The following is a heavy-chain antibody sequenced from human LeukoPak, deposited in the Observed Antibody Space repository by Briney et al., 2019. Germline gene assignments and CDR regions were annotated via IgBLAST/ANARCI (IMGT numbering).Heavy chain of an antibody. V-gene: IGHV4-39*01. CDR1: GGSISSSSYY. CDR2: IYYSGST. D-gene: IGHD3-22*01. J-gene: IGHJ4*02. CDR3: ASDSSGLFDY. Sequence: PSETLSLTCTVSGGSISSSSYYWGWIRQPPGKGLEWIGSIYYSGSTYYNPSLKSRVTISVDTSKNQFSLKLSSVTAADMAVYYCASDSSGLFDYWGQGTLVTVSS.